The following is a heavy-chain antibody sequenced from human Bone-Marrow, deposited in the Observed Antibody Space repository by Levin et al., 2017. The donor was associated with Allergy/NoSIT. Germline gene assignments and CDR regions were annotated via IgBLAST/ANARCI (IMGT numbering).Heavy chain of an antibody. J-gene: IGHJ5*02. D-gene: IGHD2-2*01. Sequence: SETLSLTCTVSGGSMSNYYWSWIRQPPGKGLEWMGYIYFTGSINYNPSLKSRVSISVDAPKNQFSLYLSSVTAADTAVYYCARLLSSSRHLSNWFDPWGQGTLVTFSS. V-gene: IGHV4-59*01. CDR1: GGSMSNYY. CDR2: IYFTGSI. CDR3: ARLLSSSRHLSNWFDP.